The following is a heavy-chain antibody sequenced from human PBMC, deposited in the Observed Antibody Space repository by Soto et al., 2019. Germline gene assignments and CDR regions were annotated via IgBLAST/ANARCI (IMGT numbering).Heavy chain of an antibody. D-gene: IGHD6-13*01. J-gene: IGHJ4*02. CDR2: INHSGGA. Sequence: QVQLQQWGAGLLKPSETLSRTCAVYGGSLSEYYWSWIRQPPGKGLEWIGEINHSGGANYNPSLKRRVTISVDTSKSQFSLKLNSVTAADTAVYYCASRKAAAPGYWGQGTLVTVSS. CDR1: GGSLSEYY. V-gene: IGHV4-34*01. CDR3: ASRKAAAPGY.